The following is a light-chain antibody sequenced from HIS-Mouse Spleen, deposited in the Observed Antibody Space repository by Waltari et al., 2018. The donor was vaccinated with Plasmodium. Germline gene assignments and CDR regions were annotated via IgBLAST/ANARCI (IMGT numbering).Light chain of an antibody. Sequence: SYELTQPPSVSVSPGQTARITCSGDALPKKHAYWYQQNSGQAPVLVIYEDSKRPPGIPEGFSGSSSGTMATLTISGAQVEDEADYYCYSTDSSGNHRVFGGGTKLTVL. V-gene: IGLV3-10*01. J-gene: IGLJ3*02. CDR3: YSTDSSGNHRV. CDR1: ALPKKH. CDR2: EDS.